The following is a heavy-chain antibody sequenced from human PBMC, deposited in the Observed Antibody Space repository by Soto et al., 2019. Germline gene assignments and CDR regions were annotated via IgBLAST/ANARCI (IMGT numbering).Heavy chain of an antibody. V-gene: IGHV1-18*04. J-gene: IGHJ6*02. CDR1: GYTFTSYG. Sequence: ASVKVFCRASGYTFTSYGSSWVLQAPGQGLEWMGWISAYNGNTNYAQKLQGRVTMTTDTSPSTAYMELRSLRSDDTAVYYCARDGNYDFWSGYWSQLGYYGMDAWGQGTTVTVSS. CDR2: ISAYNGNT. CDR3: ARDGNYDFWSGYWSQLGYYGMDA. D-gene: IGHD3-3*01.